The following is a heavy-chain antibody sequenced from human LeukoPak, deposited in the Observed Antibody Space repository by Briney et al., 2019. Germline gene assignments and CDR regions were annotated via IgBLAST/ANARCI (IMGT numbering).Heavy chain of an antibody. CDR3: ARENLAAAADY. Sequence: PGGSLRLSCAASGFTFDDYAMHWVRQAPGKGLEWVSGISWNGGSIGYADSVKGRFTISRDNAKNTLYLQMNSLRLEDTAVYYCARENLAAAADYWGQGTVVTVSS. J-gene: IGHJ4*02. CDR2: ISWNGGSI. CDR1: GFTFDDYA. D-gene: IGHD6-25*01. V-gene: IGHV3-9*01.